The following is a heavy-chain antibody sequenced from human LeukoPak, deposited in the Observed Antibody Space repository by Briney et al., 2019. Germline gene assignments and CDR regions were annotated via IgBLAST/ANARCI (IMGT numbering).Heavy chain of an antibody. CDR2: IYYSGST. D-gene: IGHD4-17*01. CDR3: ASRDTTSYWYFDL. V-gene: IGHV4-30-4*01. Sequence: SETQSLTCTVSGGSISSGDYYWSWIRQPPGKGLEWIGYIYYSGSTYYNPSLKSRVTISVDTSKNQFSLKLSSVTAADTAVYYCASRDTTSYWYFDLWGRGTLVTVSS. J-gene: IGHJ2*01. CDR1: GGSISSGDYY.